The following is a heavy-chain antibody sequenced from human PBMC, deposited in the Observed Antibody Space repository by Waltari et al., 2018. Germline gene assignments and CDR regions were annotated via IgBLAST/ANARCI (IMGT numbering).Heavy chain of an antibody. J-gene: IGHJ3*02. Sequence: QVQLQQWGAGLLKPSETLSLTCAVYGGSFSGYYWSWIRQPPGKGLEGIGEINHSGSTNYNPSLKSRVTISVDTSKNQFSLKLSSVTAADTAVYYCARVMYYDFWSGYYRAFDIWGQGTMVTVSS. V-gene: IGHV4-34*01. D-gene: IGHD3-3*01. CDR2: INHSGST. CDR1: GGSFSGYY. CDR3: ARVMYYDFWSGYYRAFDI.